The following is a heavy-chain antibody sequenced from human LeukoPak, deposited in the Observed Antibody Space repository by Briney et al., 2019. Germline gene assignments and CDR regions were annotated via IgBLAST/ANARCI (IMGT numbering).Heavy chain of an antibody. D-gene: IGHD3-10*01. CDR2: IKSKTDGGTT. J-gene: IGHJ4*02. V-gene: IGHV3-15*01. CDR3: TTDSMVRGVTPFDY. CDR1: GFTFSNAW. Sequence: GGSLRLSCAASGFTFSNAWMSWVRQAPGKGLEWVGRIKSKTDGGTTDYAAPVKGRFTISRDDSKNTLYLQMNSLKTEDTAVYYCTTDSMVRGVTPFDYRGQGTLVTVSS.